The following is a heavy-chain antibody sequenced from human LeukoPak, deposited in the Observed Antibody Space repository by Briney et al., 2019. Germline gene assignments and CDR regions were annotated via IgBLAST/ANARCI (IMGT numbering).Heavy chain of an antibody. J-gene: IGHJ5*02. Sequence: ASVKVSCKASGGTFSSYAISWVRQAPGQGLEWMGWISAYNGNTNYAQKLQGRVTMTTDTSTSTAYMELRSLRSDDTAVYYCARGDMVRIDWFDPWGQGTLVTVSS. D-gene: IGHD3-10*01. V-gene: IGHV1-18*01. CDR3: ARGDMVRIDWFDP. CDR1: GGTFSSYA. CDR2: ISAYNGNT.